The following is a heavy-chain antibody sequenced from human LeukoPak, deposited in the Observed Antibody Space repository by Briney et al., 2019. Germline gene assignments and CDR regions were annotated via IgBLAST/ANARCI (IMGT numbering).Heavy chain of an antibody. CDR2: INPNSGGT. J-gene: IGHJ4*02. V-gene: IGHV1-2*02. CDR1: GYTFTGYY. D-gene: IGHD4-17*01. Sequence: ASVKVSCKASGYTFTGYYMHWVRQAPGQGLEWMGWINPNSGGTNYAQKFQGRVTMTRDTSISTAYMELRSLRSDDTAVYYCARALEYGESDYWGQGTLVTVSS. CDR3: ARALEYGESDY.